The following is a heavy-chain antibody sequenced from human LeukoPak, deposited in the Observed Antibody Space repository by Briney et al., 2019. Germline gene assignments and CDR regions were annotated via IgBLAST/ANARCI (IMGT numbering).Heavy chain of an antibody. J-gene: IGHJ4*02. CDR2: INHSGST. V-gene: IGHV4-34*01. CDR1: SGSFSGYY. D-gene: IGHD3-9*01. Sequence: SETLSLTCAVYSGSFSGYYWGWIRQPPGKGLEWIGEINHSGSTKYNPSLKSRVTISVDTSKNEFSLKLTSVTAADTAVYYCARGRDYDILTGFSNYFDYWGQGTLVTVSS. CDR3: ARGRDYDILTGFSNYFDY.